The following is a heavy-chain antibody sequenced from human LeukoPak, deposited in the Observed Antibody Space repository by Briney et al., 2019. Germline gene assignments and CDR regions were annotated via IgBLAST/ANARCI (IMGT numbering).Heavy chain of an antibody. CDR3: ARGMGYSNYYFDY. J-gene: IGHJ4*02. V-gene: IGHV1-69*04. D-gene: IGHD4-11*01. Sequence: GASVKVSCKASGGTFSSYAISWVRQAPGQGLEWMGRIIPIFGIANYAQKFQGRVTITADKSTSTAYMELSSLRSEDTAVYYCARGMGYSNYYFDYWGQGTLVTVPS. CDR1: GGTFSSYA. CDR2: IIPIFGIA.